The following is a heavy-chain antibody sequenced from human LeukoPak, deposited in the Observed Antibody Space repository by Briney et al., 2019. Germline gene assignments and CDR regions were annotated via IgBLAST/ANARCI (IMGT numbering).Heavy chain of an antibody. CDR1: GFTFSSYA. V-gene: IGHV3-23*01. CDR3: AKDRYPVVRGRGTRYWYFDL. D-gene: IGHD3-10*01. J-gene: IGHJ2*01. CDR2: ISGSGGST. Sequence: GGSLRLSCAASGFTFSSYAMSWVRQDPGKRLEWVSAISGSGGSTYYADSVKGRFTISRDNSKNTLYLQMNSLRAEDTAVYYCAKDRYPVVRGRGTRYWYFDLWGRGTLFTVSS.